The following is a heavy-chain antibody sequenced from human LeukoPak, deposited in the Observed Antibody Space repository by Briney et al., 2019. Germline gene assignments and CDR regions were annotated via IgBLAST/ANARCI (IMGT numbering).Heavy chain of an antibody. V-gene: IGHV3-23*01. Sequence: PGRSLRLSCAASGFTSINPAMTWVRHGSGKGLEWVSAISGSGDKIHYADSVKGRFTISRDNSKNTLYLQMNSLRVEDTAIYYCAKDWSCDYWGQGTLITVSS. CDR3: AKDWSCDY. CDR2: ISGSGDKI. CDR1: GFTSINPA. D-gene: IGHD1-26*01. J-gene: IGHJ4*02.